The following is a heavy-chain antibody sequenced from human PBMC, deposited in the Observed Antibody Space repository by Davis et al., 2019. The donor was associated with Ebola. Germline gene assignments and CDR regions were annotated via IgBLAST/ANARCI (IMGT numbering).Heavy chain of an antibody. CDR3: ARGFRTSVTTFDP. D-gene: IGHD4-11*01. CDR2: ISSSGSTI. Sequence: PGGSLRLSCAASGFTFSDYYMSWIRPAPGKGLEWVSYISSSGSTIYYADSVKGRFTISRDNAKNSLYLQMNSLRAEDTAVYYCARGFRTSVTTFDPWGQGTLVTVSS. V-gene: IGHV3-11*01. CDR1: GFTFSDYY. J-gene: IGHJ5*02.